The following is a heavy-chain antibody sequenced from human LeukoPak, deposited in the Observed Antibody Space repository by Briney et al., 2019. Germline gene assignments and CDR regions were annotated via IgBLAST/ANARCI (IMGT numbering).Heavy chain of an antibody. J-gene: IGHJ4*02. Sequence: SETLSLTCAVYGGSFSGYYWSWIRQPPGKGLEWIGEINHSGSTNYNPSLKSRVTISVDTSKNQFSLKLSSVTAADTAVYYCARFRRGGVDYWGQGTLVTVSS. V-gene: IGHV4-34*01. CDR1: GGSFSGYY. CDR3: ARFRRGGVDY. CDR2: INHSGST. D-gene: IGHD2-15*01.